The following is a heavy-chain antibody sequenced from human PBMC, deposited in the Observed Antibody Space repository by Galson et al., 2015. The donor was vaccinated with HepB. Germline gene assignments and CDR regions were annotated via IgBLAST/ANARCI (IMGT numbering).Heavy chain of an antibody. Sequence: SLRLSCAASGFTFSSYAMTWVRQAPGKGLEWVSTISGSGASTYFADSVKGRFTISRDHSKNTLFLQMNSLRAEDTAVYYCAKVTYGSGSYYPDYWGQGTLVTVSS. D-gene: IGHD3-10*01. V-gene: IGHV3-23*01. J-gene: IGHJ4*02. CDR3: AKVTYGSGSYYPDY. CDR2: ISGSGAST. CDR1: GFTFSSYA.